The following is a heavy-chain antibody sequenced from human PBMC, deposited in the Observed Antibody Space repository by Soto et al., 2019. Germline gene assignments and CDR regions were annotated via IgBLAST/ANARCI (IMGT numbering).Heavy chain of an antibody. CDR1: GFTFSSYA. J-gene: IGHJ4*02. Sequence: GGSLRLSCAASGFTFSSYAMSWVRQAPGKGLEWVSATSGYGGSTYYADSVKGRFTISRDNSKNTLYLQMNSLRAEDTAVYYCAKGGAGAPVTTQKYDYWGQGTLVTVSS. CDR3: AKGGAGAPVTTQKYDY. D-gene: IGHD4-17*01. CDR2: TSGYGGST. V-gene: IGHV3-23*01.